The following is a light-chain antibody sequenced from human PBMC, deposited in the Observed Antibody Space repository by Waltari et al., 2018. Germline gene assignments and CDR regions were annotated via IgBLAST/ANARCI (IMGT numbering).Light chain of an antibody. V-gene: IGKV1-39*01. CDR1: QTINTY. Sequence: DIQMTQSPSPLSSSVGDRVTITCRASQTINTYLNWYQQKPGKAPKLLIYTASTLQSGVPSRFSGSGFGTDFTLTISSLQPEDFATYYCQQSYSTPSTFGQGTKVEIK. CDR2: TAS. CDR3: QQSYSTPST. J-gene: IGKJ1*01.